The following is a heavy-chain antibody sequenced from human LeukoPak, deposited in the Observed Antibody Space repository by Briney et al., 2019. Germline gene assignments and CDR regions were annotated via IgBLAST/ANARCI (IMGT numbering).Heavy chain of an antibody. J-gene: IGHJ3*02. Sequence: GGSLRLSCAASGFTFSSYSMNWVRQAPGKGLEWVSSISSSSSYIYYADSVKGRFTISRDNAKNSLYLQMNSLRAEDTAVYYCARDKPGTVDAFDIWDQGTMVTVSS. CDR1: GFTFSSYS. V-gene: IGHV3-21*01. CDR3: ARDKPGTVDAFDI. CDR2: ISSSSSYI. D-gene: IGHD7-27*01.